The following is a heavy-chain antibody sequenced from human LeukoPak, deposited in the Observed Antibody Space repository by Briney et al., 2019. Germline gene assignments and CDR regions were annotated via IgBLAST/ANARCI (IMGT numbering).Heavy chain of an antibody. Sequence: ASVKVSCKASGGTFSSYAISWVRQAPGQGLEWMGWISAYNGNTNYAQKLQGRVTMTTDTSTSTAYMELRSLRSDDTAVYYCASSAGYHWLVLGYWGQGTLVAVSS. D-gene: IGHD6-19*01. CDR2: ISAYNGNT. CDR1: GGTFSSYA. CDR3: ASSAGYHWLVLGY. V-gene: IGHV1-18*01. J-gene: IGHJ4*02.